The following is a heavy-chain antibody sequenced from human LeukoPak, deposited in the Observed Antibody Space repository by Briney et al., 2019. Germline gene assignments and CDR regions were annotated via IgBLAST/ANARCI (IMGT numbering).Heavy chain of an antibody. V-gene: IGHV1-24*01. CDR2: FDPEDGET. D-gene: IGHD4-17*01. J-gene: IGHJ3*02. CDR1: GYTLTELS. Sequence: SVKVSCQVSGYTLTELSMHWVRQAPGKGLEWMGGFDPEDGETIYAQKFQGRVTMTEDTSTDTAYMELSSLRSEDTAVYYCATDEHGDYGTDAFDIWGQGTMVTVSS. CDR3: ATDEHGDYGTDAFDI.